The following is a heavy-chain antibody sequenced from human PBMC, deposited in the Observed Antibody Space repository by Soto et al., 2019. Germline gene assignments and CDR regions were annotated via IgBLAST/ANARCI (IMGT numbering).Heavy chain of an antibody. CDR1: GDSVSNNGAT. Sequence: SQTLSLTCAICGDSVSNNGATWNWIRQSPSTGLEWLGRAYHRSRWRYDYATSLRGRITINPDTSKNQLYLQLNSVTPEDTAVYYCARDPPDFNSGFDYWGQGTPVTVSS. J-gene: IGHJ4*02. V-gene: IGHV6-1*01. CDR2: AYHRSRWRY. D-gene: IGHD2-15*01. CDR3: ARDPPDFNSGFDY.